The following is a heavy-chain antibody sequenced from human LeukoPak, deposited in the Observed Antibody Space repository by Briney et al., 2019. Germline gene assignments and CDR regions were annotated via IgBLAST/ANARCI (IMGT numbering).Heavy chain of an antibody. V-gene: IGHV4-39*07. CDR1: GGSISSSSYY. J-gene: IGHJ4*02. CDR3: AREDSSSSSGDFDY. D-gene: IGHD6-6*01. CDR2: IYYSGST. Sequence: PSETLSLTCTVSGGSISSSSYYWGWIRQPPGKGLEWIGSIYYSGSTYYNPSLKSRVTISVDTSKNQFSLKLSSVTAADTAVYYCAREDSSSSSGDFDYWGQGTLVTVSS.